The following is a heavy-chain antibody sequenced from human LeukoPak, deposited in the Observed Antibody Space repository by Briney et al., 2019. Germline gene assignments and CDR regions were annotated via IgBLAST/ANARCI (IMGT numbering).Heavy chain of an antibody. J-gene: IGHJ4*02. D-gene: IGHD6-13*01. Sequence: GASVKVSCKASGYTFTGYYMHWVRQAPGQGLEWMGWINPNSGGTNYAQKFQGWVTMTRDTSISTAYMELSRLRSDDTAVYYCARGVAAAGEGTVAGDYWGQGTLVTVSS. CDR3: ARGVAAAGEGTVAGDY. CDR1: GYTFTGYY. CDR2: INPNSGGT. V-gene: IGHV1-2*04.